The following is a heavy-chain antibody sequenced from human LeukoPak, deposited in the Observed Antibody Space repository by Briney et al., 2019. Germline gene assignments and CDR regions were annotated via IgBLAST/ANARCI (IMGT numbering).Heavy chain of an antibody. V-gene: IGHV4-30-4*08. D-gene: IGHD3-3*01. CDR1: GGSISSGDYY. J-gene: IGHJ4*02. CDR3: ARGLWGTIFGVADY. Sequence: SQTLSLTCTVSGGSISSGDYYWSWIRQPPGKGLEWIGEINHSGSTNYNPSLKSRVTISVDTSKNQFSLKLSSVTAADTAVYYCARGLWGTIFGVADYWGQGTLVTVSS. CDR2: INHSGST.